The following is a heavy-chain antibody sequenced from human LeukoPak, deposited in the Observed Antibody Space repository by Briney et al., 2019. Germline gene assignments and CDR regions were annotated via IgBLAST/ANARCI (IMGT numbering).Heavy chain of an antibody. CDR1: GFTFDDYA. J-gene: IGHJ5*02. CDR3: AKDNADYYDSSGYYSRNWFDP. Sequence: GGSLRLSCAAPGFTFDDYAMHWVRQAPGKGLEWVSGISWNSGSIGYADSVKGRFTISRDNAKNSLYLQMNSLRAEDTALYYCAKDNADYYDSSGYYSRNWFDPWGQGTLVTVSS. CDR2: ISWNSGSI. D-gene: IGHD3-22*01. V-gene: IGHV3-9*01.